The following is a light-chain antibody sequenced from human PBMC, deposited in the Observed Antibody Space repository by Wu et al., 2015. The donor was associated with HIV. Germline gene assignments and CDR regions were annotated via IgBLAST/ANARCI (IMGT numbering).Light chain of an antibody. CDR2: GAS. CDR1: QSISTN. Sequence: EMMMTQSPATLSVSPGERATLSCRASQSISTNLAWYQRKPGQAPRLLIHGASTRAPGVSARFSGSGSGTEFTLTISSMQSEDFAVYYCQQYNDLPPRWTFGQGTEVEIK. V-gene: IGKV3-15*01. CDR3: QQYNDLPPRWT. J-gene: IGKJ1*01.